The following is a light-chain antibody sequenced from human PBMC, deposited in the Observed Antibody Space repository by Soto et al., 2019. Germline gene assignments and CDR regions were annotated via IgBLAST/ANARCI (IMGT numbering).Light chain of an antibody. Sequence: QSVLTQPPSASCTHRQRVTISCSGSSSNIGSNTVNWYQQLPGTAPKLLIYSNNQRPSGVPDRFSGSKSGTSASLAISGLQSEDEADYYCAAWDDSLNGYVFGTGTKVTVL. V-gene: IGLV1-44*01. CDR1: SSNIGSNT. CDR2: SNN. CDR3: AAWDDSLNGYV. J-gene: IGLJ1*01.